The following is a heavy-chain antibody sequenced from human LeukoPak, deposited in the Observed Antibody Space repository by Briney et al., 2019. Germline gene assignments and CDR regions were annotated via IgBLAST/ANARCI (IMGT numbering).Heavy chain of an antibody. CDR2: IIVGSGRT. J-gene: IGHJ4*02. CDR3: AAELYSGTYGRCCSFAF. D-gene: IGHD1-26*01. CDR1: GFTFSNSA. Sequence: ASVKVSCKTSGFTFSNSAMQWVRQARGQRLEWIGWIIVGSGRTHYAQNLQERIAITRDMSTNTAYMELSSLRSDDTAVYYCAAELYSGTYGRCCSFAFWGQGTQVTVSS. V-gene: IGHV1-58*02.